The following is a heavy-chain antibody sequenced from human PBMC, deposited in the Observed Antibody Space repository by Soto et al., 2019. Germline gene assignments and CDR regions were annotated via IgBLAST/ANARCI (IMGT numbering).Heavy chain of an antibody. CDR2: INHSGGRT. D-gene: IGHD5-12*01. CDR3: ASGRGYTGTF. J-gene: IGHJ4*02. Sequence: QVHLQQWGAGLLKPSETLSLTCAVSGESFSDYFYSWIRQPPGKGLEWIGEINHSGGRTIYTPSLSSRVTISGDTSKDQFSLRLTSVTAADTAVYYCASGRGYTGTFGGQGTLVTVSS. V-gene: IGHV4-34*01. CDR1: GESFSDYF.